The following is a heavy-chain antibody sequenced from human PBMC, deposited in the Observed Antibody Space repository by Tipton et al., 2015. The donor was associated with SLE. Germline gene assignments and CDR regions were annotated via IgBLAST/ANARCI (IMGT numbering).Heavy chain of an antibody. Sequence: SLRLSCAVSGFTFSTYGMHWVRQAPGKGLEWVAVISEDGKNKVYADALKGRLTISRDNSMNTLYLQLNSLRGEDTAVYYCARDRNNDPPTAVYYYKGMDVWGQGTTVTV. D-gene: IGHD2-8*01. CDR2: ISEDGKNK. V-gene: IGHV3-30*03. CDR3: ARDRNNDPPTAVYYYKGMDV. CDR1: GFTFSTYG. J-gene: IGHJ6*02.